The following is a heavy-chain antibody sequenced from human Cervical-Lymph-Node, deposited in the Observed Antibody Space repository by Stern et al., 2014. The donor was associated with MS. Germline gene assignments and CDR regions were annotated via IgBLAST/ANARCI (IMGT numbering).Heavy chain of an antibody. V-gene: IGHV1-69*05. D-gene: IGHD4-11*01. CDR1: GDTFSSYA. CDR3: ALRRSYYVY. Sequence: QDQLVQSGSEVKRPGSSVKVSCKPSGDTFSSYALGWVRQAPGQGLEWVGGLIPFFGATRYGQKFQGRVTITPEESTGTAFMELSNLTSDDTAVYYCALRRSYYVYWGQGTLITVSS. J-gene: IGHJ4*02. CDR2: LIPFFGAT.